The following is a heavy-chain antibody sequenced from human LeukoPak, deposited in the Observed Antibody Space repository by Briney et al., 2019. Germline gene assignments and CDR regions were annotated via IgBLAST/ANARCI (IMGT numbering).Heavy chain of an antibody. J-gene: IGHJ3*02. V-gene: IGHV1-18*01. CDR1: GYTFTSYG. CDR3: ARSGPAISMIVVVTGGAFDI. D-gene: IGHD3-22*01. Sequence: ASVKVSCKASGYTFTSYGISWVRHAPGQGLEWMGWISAYNGNTNYAQKSHGRVTMTTDTSTSTAYMELRSLRSDDTAVYYCARSGPAISMIVVVTGGAFDIWGQGTMVTVSS. CDR2: ISAYNGNT.